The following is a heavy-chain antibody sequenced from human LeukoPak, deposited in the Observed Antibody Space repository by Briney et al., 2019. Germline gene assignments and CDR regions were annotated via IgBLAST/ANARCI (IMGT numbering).Heavy chain of an antibody. Sequence: SETLSLTCTVSGGSISSGNYYWSWIRQPAGKGLEWIGRIYTSGSTNYNPSLKSRVAISVDTSKNQFSLKLSSVTAADTAVYYCARDGGSSGVHDYWGQGIRVTVSS. V-gene: IGHV4-61*02. CDR1: GGSISSGNYY. CDR2: IYTSGST. J-gene: IGHJ4*02. D-gene: IGHD1-26*01. CDR3: ARDGGSSGVHDY.